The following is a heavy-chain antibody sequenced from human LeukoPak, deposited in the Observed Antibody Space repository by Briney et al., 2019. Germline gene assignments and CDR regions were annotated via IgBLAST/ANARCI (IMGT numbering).Heavy chain of an antibody. CDR1: GFTFSSYA. V-gene: IGHV3-23*01. D-gene: IGHD6-19*01. CDR2: ISGSGGST. Sequence: PGGSLRLSCAASGFTFSSYAMSWVRQAPGRGLEWVSAISGSGGSTYYADSVKGRFTISRDNSKNTLYLQMNSLRAEDTAVYYCAKDVLGQWLVCTGFDYWGQGTLVTVSS. CDR3: AKDVLGQWLVCTGFDY. J-gene: IGHJ4*02.